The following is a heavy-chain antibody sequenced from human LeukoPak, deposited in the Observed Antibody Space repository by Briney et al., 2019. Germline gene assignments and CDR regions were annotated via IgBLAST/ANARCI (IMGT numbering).Heavy chain of an antibody. Sequence: GGSLRLSCAASGFIFSSYEMNWVRQAPGKGLEWISYISSSGSTTYYADSVKGRFTISRDNAKNSLYLQMNSLRAEDTAVYYCAREMDGPYGSGSPLDYWGQGTLVTVSS. CDR1: GFIFSSYE. V-gene: IGHV3-48*03. J-gene: IGHJ4*02. CDR3: AREMDGPYGSGSPLDY. D-gene: IGHD3-10*01. CDR2: ISSSGSTT.